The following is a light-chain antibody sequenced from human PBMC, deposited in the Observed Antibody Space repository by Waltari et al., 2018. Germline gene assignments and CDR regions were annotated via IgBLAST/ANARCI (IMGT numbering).Light chain of an antibody. CDR1: SSDVGGYNY. J-gene: IGLJ1*01. V-gene: IGLV2-8*01. CDR3: ASYAGSRYV. CDR2: EVS. Sequence: QSALTQPPSASGSPGQLVTISCTGTSSDVGGYNYVTWYQQHPGKVPKLMIYEVSKRPSGVPDRFSGSKSGNTASLTVSGLQAEDEADYYCASYAGSRYVFGTGTKVTVL.